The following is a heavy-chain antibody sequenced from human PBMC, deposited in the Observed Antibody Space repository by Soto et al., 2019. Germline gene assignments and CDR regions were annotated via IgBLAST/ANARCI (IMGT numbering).Heavy chain of an antibody. V-gene: IGHV3-21*01. D-gene: IGHD3-3*01. Sequence: EVQLVESGGGLVKPGGSLRLSCAASGFTFSSYSMNWVRQAPGKGLEWVSSISSSSSYIYYADSVKGRFTISRDNAKNSLYLQMNSLRAEDMAVYYCARERDDFWSGYYTGPNWFDPWGQGTLVTVSS. CDR2: ISSSSSYI. J-gene: IGHJ5*02. CDR1: GFTFSSYS. CDR3: ARERDDFWSGYYTGPNWFDP.